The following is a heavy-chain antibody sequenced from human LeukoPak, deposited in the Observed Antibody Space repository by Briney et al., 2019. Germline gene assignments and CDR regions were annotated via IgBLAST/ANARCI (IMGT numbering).Heavy chain of an antibody. V-gene: IGHV1-69*13. Sequence: SVKVSCKASRGTFSSYAISWVRQAPGHGLEWMGGIIPIFHTANYAQKFQGRVTITAAESTSTAYMDLSSLRSEGTAVYYCASQRTAGSLALYFEYWGQGTLVTVSS. CDR1: RGTFSSYA. CDR3: ASQRTAGSLALYFEY. D-gene: IGHD6-13*01. J-gene: IGHJ4*02. CDR2: IIPIFHTA.